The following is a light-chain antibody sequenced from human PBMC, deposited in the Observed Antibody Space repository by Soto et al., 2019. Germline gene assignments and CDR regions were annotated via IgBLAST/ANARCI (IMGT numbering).Light chain of an antibody. CDR2: DAS. CDR1: QDISNY. Sequence: DIQMTQSPSSLSASVGDRVTITCQASQDISNYLNWYQQKPGKAPKLLIYDASNLKTGVPSRFSRSGSTTHFTFTISSLQPEDIATYYCQQYDNLPLTFGGGTKVEIE. V-gene: IGKV1-33*01. CDR3: QQYDNLPLT. J-gene: IGKJ4*01.